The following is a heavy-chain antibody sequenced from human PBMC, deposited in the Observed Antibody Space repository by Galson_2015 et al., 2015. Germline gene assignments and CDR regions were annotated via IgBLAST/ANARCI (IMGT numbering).Heavy chain of an antibody. V-gene: IGHV3-23*01. Sequence: SLRLPCAASGFSFSSYVMSWVRQAPGKGLEWVSGVTGSGVSMYYADSVKGRFTISRDNSKNTLYLQMDSLRADDTAVYFCAKKKDTSGLGYFDYWGQGTLVTVSS. J-gene: IGHJ4*02. D-gene: IGHD6-19*01. CDR2: VTGSGVSM. CDR1: GFSFSSYV. CDR3: AKKKDTSGLGYFDY.